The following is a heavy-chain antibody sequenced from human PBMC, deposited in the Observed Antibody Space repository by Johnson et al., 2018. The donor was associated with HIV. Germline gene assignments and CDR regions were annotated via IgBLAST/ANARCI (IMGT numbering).Heavy chain of an antibody. D-gene: IGHD4-23*01. J-gene: IGHJ3*02. CDR1: GFIFSNYW. CDR2: INTDGTNS. CDR3: ARDNGGAFDI. V-gene: IGHV3-74*01. Sequence: VQLVESGVGVVQTGGSLRLSCVASGFIFSNYWMHWVRQAPGKGLVWVSRINTDGTNSAFADFLKGRSTISRDNAKSTLYLQMNSLRAEDTAVYYCARDNGGAFDIWGPGTMVTVSS.